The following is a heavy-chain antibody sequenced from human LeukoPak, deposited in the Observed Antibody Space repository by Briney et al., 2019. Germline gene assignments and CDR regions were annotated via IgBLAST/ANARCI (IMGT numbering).Heavy chain of an antibody. Sequence: GGSLRLSCAASGFTFSYYAMSWVRQAPGKGLEWVSSISGSGGRTYFADSVKGRFTIFRDDSNNTLYLQMNSLRADDTGVYYCAKSVRSTVTLDAFDIWGQGTMVTVSS. CDR1: GFTFSYYA. CDR2: ISGSGGRT. V-gene: IGHV3-23*01. J-gene: IGHJ3*02. D-gene: IGHD4-17*01. CDR3: AKSVRSTVTLDAFDI.